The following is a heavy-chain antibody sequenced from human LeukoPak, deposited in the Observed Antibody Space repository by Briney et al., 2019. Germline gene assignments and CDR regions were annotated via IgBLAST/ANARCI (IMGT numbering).Heavy chain of an antibody. CDR2: INSDGSST. V-gene: IGHV3-74*01. J-gene: IGHJ6*02. Sequence: PGGSLRLSCAASGFTFSSYWMHWVRQAPGKGLVWVSRINSDGSSTSYADSVKGRFTISRDNAKNTLYLQMNSLRAEDTAVYYCARGAGARGYSYGYLQYHYYYYGMDVWGQGTTVTVSS. CDR3: ARGAGARGYSYGYLQYHYYYYGMDV. CDR1: GFTFSSYW. D-gene: IGHD5-18*01.